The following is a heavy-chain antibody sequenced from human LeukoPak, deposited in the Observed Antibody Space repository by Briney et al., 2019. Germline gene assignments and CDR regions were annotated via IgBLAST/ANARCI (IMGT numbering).Heavy chain of an antibody. CDR3: ARGLPFDY. Sequence: PGGSLRLSCAASGFTFSSYAMHWVRQAPGKGLEWVSYISSSSSTIYYADSVKGRFTISRDNAKNSLYLQMNSLRAEDTAVYYCARGLPFDYWGQGTLVTVSS. CDR1: GFTFSSYA. J-gene: IGHJ4*02. CDR2: ISSSSSTI. V-gene: IGHV3-48*04.